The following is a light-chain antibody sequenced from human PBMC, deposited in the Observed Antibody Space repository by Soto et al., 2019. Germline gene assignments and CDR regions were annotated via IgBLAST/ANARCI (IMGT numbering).Light chain of an antibody. CDR1: QSVSSSY. CDR3: QQYGSSPQT. J-gene: IGKJ1*01. Sequence: EIVMTQSPATLSLSPGERATLSCRASQSVSSSYLAWYQKKPGQAPRLLIYGASSRATVIPDRFSGSGSGTDFTLTISRLEPEDFAVYYCQQYGSSPQTFGQGTKVEIK. V-gene: IGKV3-20*01. CDR2: GAS.